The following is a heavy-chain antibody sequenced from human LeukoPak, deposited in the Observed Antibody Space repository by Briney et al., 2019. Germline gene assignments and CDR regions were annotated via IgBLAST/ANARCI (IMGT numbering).Heavy chain of an antibody. CDR3: AGHDYGDSYYYYGMDV. J-gene: IGHJ6*04. CDR2: ISSSGSTI. CDR1: GFTFSSYE. D-gene: IGHD4-17*01. Sequence: GGPLRLSCAASGFTFSSYEMNWVRQAPGKGLEWVSYISSSGSTIYYADSVKGRFTISRDNAKNSLYLQMNSLRAEDTAVYYCAGHDYGDSYYYYGMDVWGKGTTVTVSS. V-gene: IGHV3-48*03.